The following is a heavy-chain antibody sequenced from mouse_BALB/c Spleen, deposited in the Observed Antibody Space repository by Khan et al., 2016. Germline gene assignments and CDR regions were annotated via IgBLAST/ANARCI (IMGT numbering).Heavy chain of an antibody. J-gene: IGHJ3*01. D-gene: IGHD2-5*01. CDR1: GYTFTDYS. CDR3: ASGSHVDNNYPFAY. V-gene: IGHV9-2-1*01. CDR2: INTETGEP. Sequence: QIQLVQSGPELKKPGETVKISCKASGYTFTDYSMHWVRQAPGKGLKWMGWINTETGEPTYADDFKGRFAFSLETSASTAYLQINTLKNEDKATYFCASGSHVDNNYPFAYWGQGTLVTVSA.